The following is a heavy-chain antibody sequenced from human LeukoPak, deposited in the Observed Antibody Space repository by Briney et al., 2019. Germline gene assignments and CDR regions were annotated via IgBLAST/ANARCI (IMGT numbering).Heavy chain of an antibody. CDR3: ARGSWSSSIDY. CDR1: GGSISSGDYY. J-gene: IGHJ4*02. V-gene: IGHV4-30-4*01. Sequence: SETLSLTCTVSGGSISSGDYYWIWIRQPPGKGPEWIGYIYYSGSTYYNPSLKSRVTISGDASKNQFSLKVNSVTAADTAVYYCARGSWSSSIDYWGQGTLVTVSS. D-gene: IGHD6-6*01. CDR2: IYYSGST.